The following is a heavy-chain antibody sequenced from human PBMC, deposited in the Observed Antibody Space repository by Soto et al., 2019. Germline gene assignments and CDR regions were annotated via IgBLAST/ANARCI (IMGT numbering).Heavy chain of an antibody. J-gene: IGHJ6*03. V-gene: IGHV4-34*01. CDR1: GGSFSGYY. D-gene: IGHD3-10*01. CDR3: ARGRVRLLGFGEFSSWYYYMDV. Sequence: QVQLHQWGAGLLKPSETLSLTCAVHGGSFSGYYWSWIRQPPGKRLEWIGEINHSGSTKYNPSLRSRGIISLDTSKNKFSLKLSSVTAADTAVYYCARGRVRLLGFGEFSSWYYYMDVWGKGTTVTVSS. CDR2: INHSGST.